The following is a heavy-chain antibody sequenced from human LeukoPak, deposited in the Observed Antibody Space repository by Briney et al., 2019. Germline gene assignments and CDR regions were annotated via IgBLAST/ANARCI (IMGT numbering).Heavy chain of an antibody. CDR3: AKDTDYDFWSGYYAGMDV. CDR1: GFTFSSYA. J-gene: IGHJ6*02. D-gene: IGHD3-3*01. Sequence: GGSLRLSCAASGFTFSSYAMSWVRQAPGKGLEWVSAISGSGGSTYYADSVKGRFTISRDNSKNTLYLQMNSLRAEDTAVYYCAKDTDYDFWSGYYAGMDVWGQGTTVTVSS. CDR2: ISGSGGST. V-gene: IGHV3-23*01.